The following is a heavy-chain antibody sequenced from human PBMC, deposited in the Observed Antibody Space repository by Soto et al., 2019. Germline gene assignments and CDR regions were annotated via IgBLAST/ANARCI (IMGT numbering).Heavy chain of an antibody. CDR1: GFTFRDYA. V-gene: IGHV3-23*01. Sequence: EVQLLESGGGLVQPGGSLRLSCAASGFTFRDYAMRWVRQAPGKGLEWVSVITGRGDSTNYADSVKGRFTISRDNSKNTLSLQMNSLRAEATAVAYCAKPSSPAFDPWGQVTLVTVSS. CDR2: ITGRGDST. D-gene: IGHD3-16*02. CDR3: AKPSSPAFDP. J-gene: IGHJ5*02.